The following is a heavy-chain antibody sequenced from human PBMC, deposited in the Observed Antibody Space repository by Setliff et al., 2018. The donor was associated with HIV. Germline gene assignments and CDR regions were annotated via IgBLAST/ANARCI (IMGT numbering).Heavy chain of an antibody. J-gene: IGHJ6*02. CDR1: GYSISSGYY. Sequence: SETLSLTCAVSGYSISSGYYWGWIRQPPGKGLEWIGSIYHSGSTYHNPSLKSRVTISVDTSKNQFSLKLSSVTAADTAVYYCARDCRVGWVFTYGMDVWGQGTLVTVSS. CDR3: ARDCRVGWVFTYGMDV. D-gene: IGHD6-13*01. V-gene: IGHV4-38-2*02. CDR2: IYHSGST.